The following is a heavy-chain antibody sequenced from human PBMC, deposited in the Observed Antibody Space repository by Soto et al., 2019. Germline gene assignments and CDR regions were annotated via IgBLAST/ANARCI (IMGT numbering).Heavy chain of an antibody. CDR1: GYTFTSYD. CDR2: MNPNSGNT. V-gene: IGHV1-8*01. J-gene: IGHJ4*02. Sequence: QVQLVQSGAEVKKPGASVKVSCKASGYTFTSYDINWVRQATGQGLEWMGWMNPNSGNTGYAQKFQGRVTMTRNTLRNTVYLALGHLKTWDSAGFFLARTLYGYNGDHWGQGTLVT. D-gene: IGHD5-12*01. CDR3: ARTLYGYNGDH.